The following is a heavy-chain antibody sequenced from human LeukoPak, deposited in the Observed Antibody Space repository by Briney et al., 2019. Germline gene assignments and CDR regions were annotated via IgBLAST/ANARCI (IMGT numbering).Heavy chain of an antibody. J-gene: IGHJ4*02. CDR3: ARQIASAGTAGFDY. Sequence: SETLSLTCTVSGGSISSTSYYWGWIRQPPGKGLEWIGRIYSTGSTNYNPSLKSRVTMSVDTSKNQFSLRLRSVTAADTAVYYCARQIASAGTAGFDYWGQGTRVTVSS. D-gene: IGHD6-13*01. CDR2: IYSTGST. V-gene: IGHV4-39*07. CDR1: GGSISSTSYY.